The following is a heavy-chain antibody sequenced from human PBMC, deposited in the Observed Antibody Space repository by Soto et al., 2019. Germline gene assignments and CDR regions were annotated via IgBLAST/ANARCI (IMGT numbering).Heavy chain of an antibody. J-gene: IGHJ6*02. D-gene: IGHD3-9*01. Sequence: PGESLKISCKGSGYNFANYWIGWVRQMSGKGLEWMGIIRPSNSDTQYSPTFQGQVTISADKSISTAYLQWSSLKASDTAMYYCARLGYYDILTGLDYYYYGMDVWGQGTTVTVSS. V-gene: IGHV5-51*01. CDR2: IRPSNSDT. CDR1: GYNFANYW. CDR3: ARLGYYDILTGLDYYYYGMDV.